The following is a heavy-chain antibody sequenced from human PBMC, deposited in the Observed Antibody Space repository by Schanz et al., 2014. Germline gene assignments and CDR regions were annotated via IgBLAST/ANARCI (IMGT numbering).Heavy chain of an antibody. Sequence: QLQESGSGLMKPSQTLSLTCTVSGGSIRSYFWSWIRQPPGKGLEWIGYIYYSGSTYYNPSLKSRVTISVDTSKNQFSLNLSSATAADTAVYYCARDRGHGDLPGDIWGQGTMVTVSS. CDR3: ARDRGHGDLPGDI. J-gene: IGHJ3*02. D-gene: IGHD4-17*01. CDR1: GGSIRSYF. CDR2: IYYSGST. V-gene: IGHV4-59*12.